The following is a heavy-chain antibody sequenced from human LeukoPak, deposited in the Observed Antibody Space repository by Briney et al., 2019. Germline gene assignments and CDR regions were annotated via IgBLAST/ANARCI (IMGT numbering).Heavy chain of an antibody. CDR2: IYHSGST. Sequence: SETLSLTCAVSGGSISSGGYSWSWIRQPPGEGLEWIGYIYHSGSTYYNPSLKSRVTISVDTSKNQFSLKLSSVTAADTAVYYCASGNYYGHYYYGMDVWGQGTTVTVSS. CDR3: ASGNYYGHYYYGMDV. CDR1: GGSISSGGYS. V-gene: IGHV4-30-2*02. J-gene: IGHJ6*02. D-gene: IGHD3-10*01.